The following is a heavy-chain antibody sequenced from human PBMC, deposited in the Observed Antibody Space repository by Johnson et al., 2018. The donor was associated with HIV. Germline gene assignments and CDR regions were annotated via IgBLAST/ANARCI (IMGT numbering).Heavy chain of an antibody. CDR3: VKCIWGSSLIDVFDI. Sequence: QVQLVESGGGVLRPGGSLRLSCTASGFSFGDYYMGWIRQAPGKGLEWISYISAFGLTMSYADSVKGRFTISRDNDKNTLYLQMNSLRVEDTAVYYCVKCIWGSSLIDVFDIWGQGTMVTVSS. V-gene: IGHV3-11*04. CDR2: ISAFGLTM. CDR1: GFSFGDYY. J-gene: IGHJ3*02. D-gene: IGHD3-16*01.